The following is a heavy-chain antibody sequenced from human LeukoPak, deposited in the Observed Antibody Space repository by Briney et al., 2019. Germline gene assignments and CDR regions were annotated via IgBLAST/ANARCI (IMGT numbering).Heavy chain of an antibody. Sequence: GGSLRLSCAASGFTFSNAWMSWVRQAPGEGLEWVGRIKSKTDGGTTDYAAPVKGRFTISRDDSKNTLYLQMNSLKTEDTAVYYCTTDLYYGSGSYYWFDPWGQGTLVTVSS. D-gene: IGHD3-10*01. CDR2: IKSKTDGGTT. CDR3: TTDLYYGSGSYYWFDP. CDR1: GFTFSNAW. J-gene: IGHJ5*02. V-gene: IGHV3-15*01.